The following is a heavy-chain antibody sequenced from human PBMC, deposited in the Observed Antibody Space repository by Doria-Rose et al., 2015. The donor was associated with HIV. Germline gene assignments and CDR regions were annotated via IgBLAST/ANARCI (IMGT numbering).Heavy chain of an antibody. CDR3: ARIKSSRWYHKYYFDF. J-gene: IGHJ4*02. Sequence: SGPVLVKPTETLTLTCTVSGVSLSSPGMGVSWIRQPPGKALEWLANIFSDDERSYKPSLKSRLTISRGTSKSQVVLTMTDRDPVDTATYYCARIKSSRWYHKYYFDFWGQGTLVMVSA. CDR1: GVSLSSPGMG. D-gene: IGHD6-13*01. V-gene: IGHV2-26*01. CDR2: IFSDDER.